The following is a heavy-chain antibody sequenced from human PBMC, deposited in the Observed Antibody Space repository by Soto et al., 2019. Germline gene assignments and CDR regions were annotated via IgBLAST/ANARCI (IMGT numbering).Heavy chain of an antibody. V-gene: IGHV1-18*01. Sequence: ASVKVSCKASGYTFSSYCINWVRQAPGQGLEWLGWVSPYDGYTNYAQILQGRVSMTTDTSTKTAYMEVRSLRSDDTAVYYCARGGYYDSSGSRNYFYYGMNVWGQGTKVTVSS. CDR3: ARGGYYDSSGSRNYFYYGMNV. CDR2: VSPYDGYT. CDR1: GYTFSSYC. J-gene: IGHJ6*02. D-gene: IGHD3-22*01.